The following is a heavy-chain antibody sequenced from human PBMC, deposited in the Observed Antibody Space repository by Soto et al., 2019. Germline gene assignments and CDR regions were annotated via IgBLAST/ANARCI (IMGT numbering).Heavy chain of an antibody. CDR3: ARRRLAVAGRVYFDY. V-gene: IGHV4-34*01. CDR1: GGSVMGYY. CDR2: ISHSGGT. D-gene: IGHD6-13*01. Sequence: QVQLQQWGAGLLRPSETLSLTCAVKGGSVMGYYWCWIRQPPGKGLQWIGDISHSGGTNYNPSLQRVIIISIATSNHQFSLKLTSLTVADTAVYYCARRRLAVAGRVYFDYWGQGGLVTVSS. J-gene: IGHJ4*02.